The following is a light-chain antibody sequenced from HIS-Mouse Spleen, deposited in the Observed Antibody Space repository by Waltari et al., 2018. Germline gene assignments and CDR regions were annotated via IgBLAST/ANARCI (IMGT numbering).Light chain of an antibody. J-gene: IGKJ1*01. V-gene: IGKV4-1*01. CDR1: QSVLYSSNNKNY. CDR3: QQYYSTPWT. CDR2: WAS. Sequence: DIVMTQSPDSLAVSLGERATINCKSSQSVLYSSNNKNYLAWYQPKPGKPPKLIIYWASTRESGVPDRFSGSGSGTDFTLTISSLQAEDVAVYYCQQYYSTPWTFGQGTKVEIK.